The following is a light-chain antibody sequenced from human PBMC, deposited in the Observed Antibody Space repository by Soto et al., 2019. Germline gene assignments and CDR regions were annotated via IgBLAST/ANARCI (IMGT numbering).Light chain of an antibody. Sequence: DIQMNQSPSSLSASVGDRVTITCRASQSISSYLNWYQQKPGKAPKLLIYAASSLQSGVTSRFSGSGSGTDFTLTISSLQPEELATYDCQQSYSTPWTFGQGTKVEIK. CDR3: QQSYSTPWT. CDR2: AAS. V-gene: IGKV1-39*01. CDR1: QSISSY. J-gene: IGKJ1*01.